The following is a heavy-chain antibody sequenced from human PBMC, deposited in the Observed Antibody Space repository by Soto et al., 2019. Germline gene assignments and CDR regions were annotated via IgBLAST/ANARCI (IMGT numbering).Heavy chain of an antibody. Sequence: PSRALSVTCTVSGGSFKSGSYSWSWIRQPPGKGLEWIGYVYHTGRTSYNPSLKSRVSISMDTSKNQFSLNLDSVTAADTAVYFCARDFAYFDSWGQGTLVNVSS. CDR1: GGSFKSGSYS. D-gene: IGHD3-3*01. CDR3: ARDFAYFDS. V-gene: IGHV4-61*01. CDR2: VYHTGRT. J-gene: IGHJ4*02.